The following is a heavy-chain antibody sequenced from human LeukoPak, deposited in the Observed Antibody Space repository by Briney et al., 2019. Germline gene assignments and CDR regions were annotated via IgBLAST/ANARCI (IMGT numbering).Heavy chain of an antibody. D-gene: IGHD4-23*01. CDR1: GLTVSSY. CDR2: IYSGGSI. Sequence: GGSLRLSCAASGLTVSSYMSWVRQAPGKGLKWVSVIYSGGSIYYADSVKGRFTISRDKSKNTLYLQMNSLRAEDTAVYYCARPPYGGVDYWGQGTLVTVSS. CDR3: ARPPYGGVDY. J-gene: IGHJ4*02. V-gene: IGHV3-66*04.